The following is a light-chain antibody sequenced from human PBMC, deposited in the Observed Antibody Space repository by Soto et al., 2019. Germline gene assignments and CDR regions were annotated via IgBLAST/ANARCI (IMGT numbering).Light chain of an antibody. CDR2: DAS. CDR1: QNINIW. V-gene: IGKV1-5*01. Sequence: DIQMAQSPSTLSASVGDRFTITCRASQNINIWLAWYQQKPGKAPKLLIFDASSLESGVPSRFSGSGSGTEFTLTISSLQPDDFATYYCRQYNSYSWTFGQGTKVDI. J-gene: IGKJ1*01. CDR3: RQYNSYSWT.